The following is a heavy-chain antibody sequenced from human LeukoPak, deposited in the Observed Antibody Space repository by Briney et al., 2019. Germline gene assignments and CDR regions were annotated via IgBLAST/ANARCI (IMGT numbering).Heavy chain of an antibody. D-gene: IGHD2-15*01. CDR1: GYTFTGYY. Sequence: ASVKVSCKASGYTFTGYYMHWVRQAPGQGLEWMGRIIPILGIANYAQKFQGRVTITADKSTSTAYMELSSLRSEDTAVYYCARAMSGYCSGGSCYTDYWGQGTLVTVSS. CDR3: ARAMSGYCSGGSCYTDY. J-gene: IGHJ4*02. V-gene: IGHV1-69*04. CDR2: IIPILGIA.